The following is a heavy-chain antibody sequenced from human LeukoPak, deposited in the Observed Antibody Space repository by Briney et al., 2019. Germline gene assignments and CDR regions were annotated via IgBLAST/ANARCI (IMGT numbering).Heavy chain of an antibody. CDR1: GFTFNSYE. J-gene: IGHJ6*04. V-gene: IGHV3-48*03. Sequence: PGGSLRLSCAASGFTFNSYEMNWVRQAPGKGLEWVSYISSSGSTMYYPDSVKGRFTISRDNAKNSLYLQVNSLRAEDTAVYYCAELGITMIGGVWGKGTTVTISS. CDR2: ISSSGSTM. D-gene: IGHD3-10*02. CDR3: AELGITMIGGV.